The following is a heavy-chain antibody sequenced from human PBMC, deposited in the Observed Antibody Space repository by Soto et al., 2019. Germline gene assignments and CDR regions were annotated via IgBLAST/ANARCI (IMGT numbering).Heavy chain of an antibody. J-gene: IGHJ4*02. CDR1: GGSMRNYY. CDR3: TSSHRTSSSPDY. CDR2: VYHSGST. Sequence: SETLSLTCSVSGGSMRNYYWNWIRQPPGRGLEWIGYVYHSGSTNYNPSLKSRVSMSVDVSRNHFSLTLHSVTAADTAVYFCTSSHRTSSSPDYWGQGPLVTVSS. V-gene: IGHV4-59*01.